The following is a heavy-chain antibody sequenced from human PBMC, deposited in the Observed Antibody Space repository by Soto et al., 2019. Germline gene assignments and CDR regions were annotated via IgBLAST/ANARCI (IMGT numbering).Heavy chain of an antibody. CDR3: ARFRSSGWYGEGFDY. Sequence: SETLSLTCTVSGGSISSYYWSWIRQPPGKGLERIGYIYYSGSTNYNPSLKSRVTISVDTSKNQFSLKLSSVTAADTAVYYCARFRSSGWYGEGFDYWGQGTLVTVSS. CDR1: GGSISSYY. D-gene: IGHD6-19*01. V-gene: IGHV4-59*01. J-gene: IGHJ4*02. CDR2: IYYSGST.